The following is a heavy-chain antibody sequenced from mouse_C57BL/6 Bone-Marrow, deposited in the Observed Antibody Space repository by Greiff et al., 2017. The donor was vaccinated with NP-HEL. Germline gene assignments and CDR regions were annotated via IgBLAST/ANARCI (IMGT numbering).Heavy chain of an antibody. J-gene: IGHJ2*01. Sequence: VQLQQSGAELVKPGASVKMSCKASGYTFTTYPIEWVKQNHGQSLEWIGNFHPYNDDTEYNEKFKNKATLTVEKSSSTVYLELSRLTSDDSSVYYCARGGHYWYYFAHWGEGTTLTDSS. V-gene: IGHV1-47*01. CDR3: ARGGHYWYYFAH. CDR1: GYTFTTYP. D-gene: IGHD2-1*01. CDR2: FHPYNDDT.